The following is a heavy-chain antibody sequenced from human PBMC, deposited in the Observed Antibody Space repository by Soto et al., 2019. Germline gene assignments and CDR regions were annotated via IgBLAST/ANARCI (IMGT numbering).Heavy chain of an antibody. CDR1: GAALNSGNYY. CDR2: IYVTGAV. CDR3: ARLRIATNNYKWFNP. D-gene: IGHD2-21*01. Sequence: ASETLSLTCSVSGAALNSGNYYWSWIRQVPGKGLEWIGHIYVTGAVDYNPSLRDRITISQDTSERQFSLNLRLVTAADTAVYYCARLRIATNNYKWFNPWGQGTLVTVSS. J-gene: IGHJ5*02. V-gene: IGHV4-31*03.